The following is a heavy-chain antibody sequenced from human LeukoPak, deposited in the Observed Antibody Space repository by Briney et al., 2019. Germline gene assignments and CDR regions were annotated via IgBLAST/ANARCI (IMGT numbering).Heavy chain of an antibody. J-gene: IGHJ4*02. V-gene: IGHV1-69*01. CDR2: IIPIFGTA. D-gene: IGHD6-19*01. CDR1: GGTFSSYA. CDR3: ARRNDSSGIDYFDY. Sequence: SVKVSCKASGGTFSSYAISWVRQAPGQGLEWMGGIIPIFGTANYAQKFQGRVTITADESTSTAYMELSSLRTEDTAVYYCARRNDSSGIDYFDYWGQGTLVTVSS.